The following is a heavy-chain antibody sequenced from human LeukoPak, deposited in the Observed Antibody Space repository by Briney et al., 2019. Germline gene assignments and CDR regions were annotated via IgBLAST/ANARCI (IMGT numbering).Heavy chain of an antibody. CDR2: INPNSGGT. Sequence: ASVKVSCKASGYTFTSYYMHWVRRAPGQGLEWMGWINPNSGGTNYAQKFQGRVTMTRDTSISTAYMELSRLRSDDTAVYYCARDQTPLAAAGQLFDYWGQGTLVTVSS. J-gene: IGHJ4*02. CDR1: GYTFTSYY. V-gene: IGHV1-2*02. D-gene: IGHD6-13*01. CDR3: ARDQTPLAAAGQLFDY.